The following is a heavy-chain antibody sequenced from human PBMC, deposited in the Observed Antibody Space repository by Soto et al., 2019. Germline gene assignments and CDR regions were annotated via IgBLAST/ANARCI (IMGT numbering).Heavy chain of an antibody. Sequence: QLQLQESGPGLVKPSETLSLTCTVSGGSISSSSYYWGWIRQPPGKGLEWIGSIYYSGSTYYNPSLKSRVTISVDTSKNQFSLKLSSVTAADTAVYYCARHLATRDLAPPERLAYFDYWGQGTLVTVSS. V-gene: IGHV4-39*01. D-gene: IGHD5-12*01. J-gene: IGHJ4*02. CDR2: IYYSGST. CDR3: ARHLATRDLAPPERLAYFDY. CDR1: GGSISSSSYY.